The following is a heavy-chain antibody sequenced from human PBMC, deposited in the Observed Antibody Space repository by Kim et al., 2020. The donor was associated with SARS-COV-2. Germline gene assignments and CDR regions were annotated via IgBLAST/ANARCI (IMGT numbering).Heavy chain of an antibody. CDR2: INPNSGGT. V-gene: IGHV1-2*04. CDR3: ARARDTPILPPREANWFDP. CDR1: GYTFTGYY. Sequence: ASVKVSCKASGYTFTGYYMHWVRQAPGQGLEWMGWINPNSGGTNYAQKFQGWVTMTRDTSISTAYMELSRLRSDDTAVYYCARARDTPILPPREANWFDPWGQGTLVTVSS. D-gene: IGHD1-26*01. J-gene: IGHJ5*02.